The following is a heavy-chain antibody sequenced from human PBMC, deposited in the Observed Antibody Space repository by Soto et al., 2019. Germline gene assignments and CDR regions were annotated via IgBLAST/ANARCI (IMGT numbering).Heavy chain of an antibody. D-gene: IGHD2-2*01. J-gene: IGHJ4*02. CDR3: AKAATHPGCSSTSCYASFDY. CDR1: GFTFSSYA. CDR2: ISGSGGST. V-gene: IGHV3-23*01. Sequence: GGSLRLSCAASGFTFSSYAMSWVRQAPGKGLEWVSAISGSGGSTYYADSVKGRFTISRDNSKNTLYLQMNSLRAEDTAVYYCAKAATHPGCSSTSCYASFDYWGQGTLVTVSS.